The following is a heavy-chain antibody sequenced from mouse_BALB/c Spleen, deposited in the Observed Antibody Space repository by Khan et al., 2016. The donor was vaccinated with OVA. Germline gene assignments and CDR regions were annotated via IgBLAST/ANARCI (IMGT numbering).Heavy chain of an antibody. J-gene: IGHJ3*01. CDR3: ARKDYYDYDPFPY. V-gene: IGHV3-2*02. CDR2: INYSGNT. D-gene: IGHD2-4*01. Sequence: VQLQQSGPGLVKPSQSLSLTCTVTGYSVTSEYAWNWIRQFPGNKLEWMGYINYSGNTRFNPSLQSRTSITRDTSKNQFFLQLSSVTTEDTATYYCARKDYYDYDPFPYWGQGTLVTVSA. CDR1: GYSVTSEYA.